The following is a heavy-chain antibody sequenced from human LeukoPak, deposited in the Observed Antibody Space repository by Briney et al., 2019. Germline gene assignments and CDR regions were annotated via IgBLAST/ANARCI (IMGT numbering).Heavy chain of an antibody. CDR1: GFTFSNYW. J-gene: IGHJ4*02. Sequence: AGGSLRLSCAASGFTFSNYWMTWVRQAPGKGLEWVANIKQDGKEKFYVDSVKGRFTISRDNAKNSLYLQMNSLRDEDTAVYYCVGGSGYLIEYWGQGTLVTVSS. V-gene: IGHV3-7*04. CDR3: VGGSGYLIEY. CDR2: IKQDGKEK. D-gene: IGHD3-22*01.